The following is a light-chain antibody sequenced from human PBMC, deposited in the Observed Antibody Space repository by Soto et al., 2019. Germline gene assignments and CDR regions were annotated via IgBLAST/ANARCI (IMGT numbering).Light chain of an antibody. V-gene: IGKV3-20*01. CDR3: QQYANSPRA. CDR1: QSVSSNY. CDR2: GAS. Sequence: EVVLTQSPGTLSLSPGERATLSCRASQSVSSNYLAWYQQKRGQAPRLLIYGASSRATGIADRFSGSGSGTDFTLIISRLEPEDFAVYYCQQYANSPRAFVQGTKVDIK. J-gene: IGKJ1*01.